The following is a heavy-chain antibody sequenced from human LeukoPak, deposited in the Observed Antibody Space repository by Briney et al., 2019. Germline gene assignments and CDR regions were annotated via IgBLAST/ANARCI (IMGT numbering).Heavy chain of an antibody. J-gene: IGHJ4*02. V-gene: IGHV1-69*04. Sequence: ASVKDSCKASGGTFSSYAISWVRQAPGQRLEWMGRIIPILGIANYAQKFQGRVTITADKSTSTAYMELSSLRSEDTAVYYCARDSGAAADHFDYWGQGTLVTVSS. CDR1: GGTFSSYA. CDR3: ARDSGAAADHFDY. CDR2: IIPILGIA. D-gene: IGHD6-13*01.